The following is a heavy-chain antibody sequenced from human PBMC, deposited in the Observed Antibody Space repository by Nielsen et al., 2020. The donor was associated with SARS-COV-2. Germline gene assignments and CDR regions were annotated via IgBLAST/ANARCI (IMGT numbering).Heavy chain of an antibody. J-gene: IGHJ6*03. CDR1: GFTFSSYG. CDR2: IWFDGSDK. D-gene: IGHD4-17*01. V-gene: IGHV3-33*08. CDR3: ARLPRGDNWGDGSTVTTRDYMDV. Sequence: GESLKISCAASGFTFSSYGMHWVRQAPGKGLEWVAVIWFDGSDKYYGDSVKGRFTISRDNSKNTLYLQMNSLRAEDTAVYYCARLPRGDNWGDGSTVTTRDYMDVWGKGTTVTVSS.